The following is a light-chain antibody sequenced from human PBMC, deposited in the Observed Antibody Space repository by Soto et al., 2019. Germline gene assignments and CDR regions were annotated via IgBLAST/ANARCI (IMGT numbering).Light chain of an antibody. V-gene: IGKV1-5*01. CDR1: QSVGTW. Sequence: DIQMTQSPSTLSASVGGRVTITCRASQSVGTWVAWYQQKPGKAPKLLIYGASNLESGVPSRFNGSGSWTEFTLTITTLQPDDFATYFCQLYNRNTWSFGPGTKVDI. J-gene: IGKJ1*01. CDR2: GAS. CDR3: QLYNRNTWS.